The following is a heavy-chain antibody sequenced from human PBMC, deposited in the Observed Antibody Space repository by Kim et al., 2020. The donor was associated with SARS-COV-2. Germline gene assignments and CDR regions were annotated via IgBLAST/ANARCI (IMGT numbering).Heavy chain of an antibody. Sequence: ASVKVSCKVSGYTLTELSMHWVRQAPGKGLEWMGGFDPEDGETIYAQKFQGRVTMTEDTSTDTAYMELSSLRSEDTAVYYCATSRVIWFGEYHFNWFDPWGQGTLVTVSS. V-gene: IGHV1-24*01. D-gene: IGHD3-10*01. CDR1: GYTLTELS. J-gene: IGHJ5*02. CDR2: FDPEDGET. CDR3: ATSRVIWFGEYHFNWFDP.